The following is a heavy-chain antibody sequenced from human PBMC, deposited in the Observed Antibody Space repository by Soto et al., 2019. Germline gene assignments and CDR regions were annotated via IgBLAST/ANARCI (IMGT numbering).Heavy chain of an antibody. Sequence: QVQLVQSGAEVKKPESSVKVSCKAPGGTFSTYAISWVRQAPGQGLEWMGGIIPMFGTANYAQRFQDRVTIPAEEYTNTVYMELSSLRSEDTAVYFCASGIQLWLRRINNGYSGWGQGTLVTVSS. V-gene: IGHV1-69*12. D-gene: IGHD5-18*01. J-gene: IGHJ4*02. CDR1: GGTFSTYA. CDR2: IIPMFGTA. CDR3: ASGIQLWLRRINNGYSG.